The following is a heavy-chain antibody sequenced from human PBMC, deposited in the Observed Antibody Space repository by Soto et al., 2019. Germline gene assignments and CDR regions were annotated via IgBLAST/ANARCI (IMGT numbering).Heavy chain of an antibody. Sequence: GGSLRLSCAASGFTFSSYSMNWVRQAPGKGLEWVSYISSSSSTTYYADSVKGRFTISRDNAKNSLYLQMNSLRDEDTAVYYCARNLYYYDSSGYRYWGQGTLVTVSS. V-gene: IGHV3-48*02. CDR2: ISSSSSTT. CDR3: ARNLYYYDSSGYRY. J-gene: IGHJ4*02. D-gene: IGHD3-22*01. CDR1: GFTFSSYS.